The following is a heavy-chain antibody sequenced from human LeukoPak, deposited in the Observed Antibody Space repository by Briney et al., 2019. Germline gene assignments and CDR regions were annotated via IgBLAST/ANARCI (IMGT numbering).Heavy chain of an antibody. V-gene: IGHV3-30*04. CDR3: ARDLGDSRGYYD. J-gene: IGHJ4*02. CDR2: ISYDVSNK. CDR1: GFTVSIYA. D-gene: IGHD3-22*01. Sequence: GRSLRLSCAASGFTVSIYAMDWVRQAPGKGLEWVAVISYDVSNKYYADSVKGRFTIYTDNSKNTLYLQMNSLRAEDTAVYYCARDLGDSRGYYDWGQGTLVTVSS.